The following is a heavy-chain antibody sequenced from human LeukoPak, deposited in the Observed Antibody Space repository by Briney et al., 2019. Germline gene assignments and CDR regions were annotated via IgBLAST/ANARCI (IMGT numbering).Heavy chain of an antibody. J-gene: IGHJ4*02. D-gene: IGHD3-22*01. CDR3: ARLERASGYYYLDY. V-gene: IGHV4-59*01. Sequence: SETLSLTCTVSGGSISSYYWSWIRQPPGKGLEWIGYISYSGSTNYNPSLKSRVTISVDTSKNQFSLKLSSVTAADTAVYYCARLERASGYYYLDYWGQGTLVTVSS. CDR2: ISYSGST. CDR1: GGSISSYY.